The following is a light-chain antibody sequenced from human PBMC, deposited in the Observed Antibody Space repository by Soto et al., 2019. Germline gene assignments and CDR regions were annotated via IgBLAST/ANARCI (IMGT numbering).Light chain of an antibody. V-gene: IGLV1-40*01. J-gene: IGLJ1*01. CDR3: QSYKRSPSGYV. CDR1: SSNIGAGYD. Sequence: QSVLTQPPSVSGVPGQRVTISCTGGSSNIGAGYDVHWYQQLPGTAPKLLIYGNSNRPSGVPDRFSGSKSGTSSSLAITGLQAEGEADYYCQSYKRSPSGYVLGAGTKLTVL. CDR2: GNS.